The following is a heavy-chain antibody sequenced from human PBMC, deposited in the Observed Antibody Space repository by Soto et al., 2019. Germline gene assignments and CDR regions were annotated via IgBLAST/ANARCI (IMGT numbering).Heavy chain of an antibody. J-gene: IGHJ4*02. V-gene: IGHV3-30*18. D-gene: IGHD6-19*01. Sequence: QVQLVESGGGVVQPGRSLRLSCASAGFTFSSYGMHWVRQAPVKVLEWVAVISYDGSNKYYADSVKGLFTISRDNSKNTLYLQMNSLRAEDTAVYYCAKVGVFIAVAGDWIGGLDYWGQGTLVTVSS. CDR2: ISYDGSNK. CDR1: GFTFSSYG. CDR3: AKVGVFIAVAGDWIGGLDY.